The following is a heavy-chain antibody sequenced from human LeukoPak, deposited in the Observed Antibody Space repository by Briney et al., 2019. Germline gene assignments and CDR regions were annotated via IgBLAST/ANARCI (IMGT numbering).Heavy chain of an antibody. D-gene: IGHD3-22*01. CDR2: IYYSGST. V-gene: IGHV4-39*01. Sequence: SETLSLTCTVSGGSISSSSYYWGWIRQPPGKGLEWIGSIYYSGSTYHNPSLKSRVTISVDTSKNQFSLKLSSVTAADTAVYYCARLPMSSGYYPDYWGQGTLVTVSS. J-gene: IGHJ4*02. CDR1: GGSISSSSYY. CDR3: ARLPMSSGYYPDY.